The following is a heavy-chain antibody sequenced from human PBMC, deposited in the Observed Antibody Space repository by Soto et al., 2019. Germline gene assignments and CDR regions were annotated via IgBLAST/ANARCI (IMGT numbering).Heavy chain of an antibody. V-gene: IGHV4-39*01. D-gene: IGHD3-10*01. CDR1: GGSISSSSYY. J-gene: IGHJ4*02. CDR2: IYYSGST. CDR3: ARLSNLYYGSGSYVLFDY. Sequence: SETLSLTCTVSGGSISSSSYYWGWIRQPPGKGLEWIGSIYYSGSTYYNPSLKSRVTISVDTSKNQFSLKLSSVTAADTAVYYCARLSNLYYGSGSYVLFDYWGQGTLVTVSS.